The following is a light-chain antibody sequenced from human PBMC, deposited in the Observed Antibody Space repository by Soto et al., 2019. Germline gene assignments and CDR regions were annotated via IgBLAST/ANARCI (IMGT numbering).Light chain of an antibody. J-gene: IGKJ1*01. Sequence: EIVLTQSPATLSLSPGERATLSCRASESVGSNVAWYQQKVGQAPRLLIFGASTRATGVPARFSGTGSATEFTLTISSPQSEDFAVYYCQQYDNWPPWTFGQGTKLEIK. CDR3: QQYDNWPPWT. CDR2: GAS. CDR1: ESVGSN. V-gene: IGKV3-15*01.